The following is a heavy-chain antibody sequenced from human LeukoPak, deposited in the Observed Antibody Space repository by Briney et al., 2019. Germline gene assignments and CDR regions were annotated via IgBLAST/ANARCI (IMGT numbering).Heavy chain of an antibody. CDR2: MNPNGGNT. Sequence: GASVKVSCKASGYTFTSYDINWVRQATGQGLEWMGWMNPNGGNTGYAQKFQGRVTMTRNTSISTAYMELSRQRSDDTAVYYCARRVADTSWYYFDSWGQGTLVTVSS. CDR1: GYTFTSYD. V-gene: IGHV1-8*01. D-gene: IGHD2-2*01. CDR3: ARRVADTSWYYFDS. J-gene: IGHJ4*02.